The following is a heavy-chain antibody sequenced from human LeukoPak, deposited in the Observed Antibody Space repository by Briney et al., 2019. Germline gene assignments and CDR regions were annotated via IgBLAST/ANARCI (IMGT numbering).Heavy chain of an antibody. CDR1: GGSISSYY. CDR3: ATVAVIRGVTYFDY. V-gene: IGHV4-59*01. Sequence: SQTLSLTCTVSGGSISSYYWSWIRQPPGKGLEWIAYLFYSGSTDYNPSLESRVTISVDTSKNQFSLKLRSVTAADTAVYYCATVAVIRGVTYFDYWGQGTLVTVSS. CDR2: LFYSGST. J-gene: IGHJ4*02. D-gene: IGHD3-10*01.